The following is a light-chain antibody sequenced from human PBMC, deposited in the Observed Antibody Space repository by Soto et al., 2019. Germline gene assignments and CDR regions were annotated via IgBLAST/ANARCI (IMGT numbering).Light chain of an antibody. CDR3: GTWDSSLSAVV. CDR1: SSNIGNNY. CDR2: DNN. Sequence: QAVLTQPPSVSAAPGQKVTISCSGSSSNIGNNYVSWYQHVPGTAPKLLIYDNNERPSGIPDRFSGSKSGTSATLGITGLQTGDEADYHCGTWDSSLSAVVFGGGTQLTVL. J-gene: IGLJ3*02. V-gene: IGLV1-51*01.